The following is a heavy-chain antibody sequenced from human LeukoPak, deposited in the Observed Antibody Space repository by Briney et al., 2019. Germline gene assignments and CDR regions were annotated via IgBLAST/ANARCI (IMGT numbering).Heavy chain of an antibody. J-gene: IGHJ4*02. Sequence: SETLSLTCTVSGGSISSYYWSWIRQPPGKGLEWIGYIYYSGSTNYNPSLKSRVTISVDTSKNQFSLKLSSVTAADTAVYYCARGRIKRGCFDYWGQGTLVTVSS. CDR1: GGSISSYY. D-gene: IGHD2-21*01. CDR2: IYYSGST. V-gene: IGHV4-59*12. CDR3: ARGRIKRGCFDY.